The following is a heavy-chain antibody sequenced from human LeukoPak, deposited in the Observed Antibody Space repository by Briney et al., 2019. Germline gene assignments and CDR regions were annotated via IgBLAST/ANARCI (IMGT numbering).Heavy chain of an antibody. Sequence: SETLSLTCTVSGGSISSYYWSWIRQPPGKGLEWIGYIYYSGSTYYNPSLKSRVTISVDTSKNQFSLKLSSVTAADTAVYYCARLAETRDCGGDCYSGIDYWGQGTLVTVSS. J-gene: IGHJ4*02. CDR2: IYYSGST. CDR1: GGSISSYY. CDR3: ARLAETRDCGGDCYSGIDY. D-gene: IGHD2-21*02. V-gene: IGHV4-59*08.